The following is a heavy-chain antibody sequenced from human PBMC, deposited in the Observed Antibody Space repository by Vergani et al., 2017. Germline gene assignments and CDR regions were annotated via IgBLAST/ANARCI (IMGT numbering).Heavy chain of an antibody. Sequence: VQLQESGPGLVKPSETLSLTCTVSGGSISSYYWSWIRQPAGKGLEWIGRIYTSGSTNYNPSLKSRVTMSVDTSKNQFSLKLSSVTAADTAVYYCAREWDIVVVPAARAWFDPWGQGTLVTVSS. J-gene: IGHJ5*02. CDR2: IYTSGST. CDR1: GGSISSYY. CDR3: AREWDIVVVPAARAWFDP. V-gene: IGHV4-4*07. D-gene: IGHD2-2*01.